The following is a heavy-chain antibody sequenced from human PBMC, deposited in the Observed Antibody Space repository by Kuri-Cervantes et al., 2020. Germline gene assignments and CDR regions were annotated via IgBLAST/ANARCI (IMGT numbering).Heavy chain of an antibody. D-gene: IGHD5-24*01. CDR2: MNPNSGNT. V-gene: IGHV1-8*02. CDR3: ARTGGEGYTSDEAFDI. Sequence: ASVKVSCKTSGYKFTSYGINWVRQATGQGLEWMGWMNPNSGNTGYAQKFQGRVTMTRDTAISTAYMELSSLRSEDTAVYYCARTGGEGYTSDEAFDIWGQGTMVTVSS. CDR1: GYKFTSYG. J-gene: IGHJ3*02.